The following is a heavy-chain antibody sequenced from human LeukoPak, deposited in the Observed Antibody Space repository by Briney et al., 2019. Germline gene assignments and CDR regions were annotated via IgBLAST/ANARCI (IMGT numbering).Heavy chain of an antibody. D-gene: IGHD2-2*01. CDR3: ARGVRYCSSNSCIYSYYYYYMDV. Sequence: PSETLSLTCAVYGGSFSGYYWSWIRQPPGKGLEWIGGINHSGSTNYNPSLKSRVTISVDTSKNQFSLKLSSVTTADTAVYYCARGVRYCSSNSCIYSYYYYYMDVWGKGTTVTVSS. CDR1: GGSFSGYY. J-gene: IGHJ6*03. V-gene: IGHV4-34*01. CDR2: INHSGST.